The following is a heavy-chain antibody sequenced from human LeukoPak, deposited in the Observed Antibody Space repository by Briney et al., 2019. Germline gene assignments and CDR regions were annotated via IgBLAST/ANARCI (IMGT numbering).Heavy chain of an antibody. CDR2: INHSGST. CDR1: GGSFSGYY. D-gene: IGHD2-2*01. V-gene: IGHV4-34*01. J-gene: IGHJ4*02. CDR3: ARLSRYCTSTSCYGGYYFFDY. Sequence: SETLSLTCAVYGGSFSGYYWSWIRQPPGKGLEWIGEINHSGSTNYNPSLKSRVTISVDTSKNQFSLKLSSVTAADTAVYYCARLSRYCTSTSCYGGYYFFDYWGQGTLVTVSS.